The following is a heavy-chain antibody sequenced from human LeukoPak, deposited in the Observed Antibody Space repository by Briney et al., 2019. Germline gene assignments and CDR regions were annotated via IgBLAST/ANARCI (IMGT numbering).Heavy chain of an antibody. CDR2: IYNGGST. V-gene: IGHV3-66*01. CDR3: ARGWLSLYFDY. CDR1: GFTVSSNY. D-gene: IGHD5-12*01. J-gene: IGHJ4*02. Sequence: PGGSLRLSCAASGFTVSSNYMSWVRQAPGKGLEWVSVIYNGGSTYYADSVKGRFTISRDNSKNTLYLQMNSLRAEDTAVYYCARGWLSLYFDYWGQGTLVTVSS.